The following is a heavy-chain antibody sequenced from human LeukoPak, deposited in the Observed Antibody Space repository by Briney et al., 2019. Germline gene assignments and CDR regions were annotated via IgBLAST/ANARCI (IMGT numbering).Heavy chain of an antibody. CDR2: IYPGDSDT. V-gene: IGHV5-51*01. CDR1: GYIFTTYW. Sequence: MTGESLKISCKGSGYIFTTYWIGWVRQMPGKGLEWMGIIYPGDSDTRYSPSFQGQVTISADKSISTAYLQWSSLKASDTAMYYCARRGVGCSSTSCYDFDYWGQGTLVTVSS. J-gene: IGHJ4*02. D-gene: IGHD2-2*01. CDR3: ARRGVGCSSTSCYDFDY.